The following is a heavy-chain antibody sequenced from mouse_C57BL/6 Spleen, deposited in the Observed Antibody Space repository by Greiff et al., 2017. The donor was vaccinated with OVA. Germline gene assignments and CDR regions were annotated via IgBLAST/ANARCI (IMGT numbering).Heavy chain of an antibody. CDR1: GYTFTSYW. CDR3: ARKGGYYYGSSWYFDV. CDR2: IDPSDSYT. V-gene: IGHV1-50*01. D-gene: IGHD1-1*01. Sequence: QVQLQQPGAELVKPGASVKLSCKASGYTFTSYWMQWVKQRPGQGLEWIGEIDPSDSYTNYTQKFKGKATLTVDTSSSTAYMQLSSLTSEDSAVYYCARKGGYYYGSSWYFDVWGTGTTVTVSS. J-gene: IGHJ1*03.